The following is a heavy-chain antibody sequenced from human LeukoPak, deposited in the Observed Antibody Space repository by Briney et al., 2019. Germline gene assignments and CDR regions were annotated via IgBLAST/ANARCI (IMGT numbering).Heavy chain of an antibody. J-gene: IGHJ4*02. Sequence: PGGSLRLSCAASGVTLSTYAMSWARQAPGKGLEWVSGISSSGSGDNTYYADSVKGRFTISRDNSKNTLYLQMNSLRAEDTAVYYCAREGSSGWNYFDYWGQGTLVTVSS. CDR2: ISSSGSGDNT. CDR3: AREGSSGWNYFDY. D-gene: IGHD6-19*01. CDR1: GVTLSTYA. V-gene: IGHV3-23*01.